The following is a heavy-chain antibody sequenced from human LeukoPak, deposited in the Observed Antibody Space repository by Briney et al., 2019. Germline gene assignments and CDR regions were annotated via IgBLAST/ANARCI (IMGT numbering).Heavy chain of an antibody. CDR2: IYRGGAT. D-gene: IGHD3-22*01. Sequence: PGGSLRLSCAASGFNVGSNYMSWVRQTPGKGLEWVSVIYRGGATYYADSVKGRFTISRDNAKNTLYLQMNSLRAEDTAVYYCARGPYYDSDAFDIWGQGTMVTVSS. J-gene: IGHJ3*02. CDR1: GFNVGSNY. V-gene: IGHV3-53*03. CDR3: ARGPYYDSDAFDI.